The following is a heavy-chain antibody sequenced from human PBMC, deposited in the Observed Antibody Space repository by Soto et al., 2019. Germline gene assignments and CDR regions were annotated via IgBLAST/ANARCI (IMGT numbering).Heavy chain of an antibody. CDR1: GGSISDGYY. V-gene: IGHV4-31*03. Sequence: PSETLSLTCTVSGGSISDGYYWSWIRQHPGKGLEWIGSISDSGSTSYNPSLKSRLIISLDTSKNQFSLNLRSVTAADTAVYYCARRDRSGFSYWLDTWGQGTLVTVSS. D-gene: IGHD3-22*01. J-gene: IGHJ5*02. CDR2: ISDSGST. CDR3: ARRDRSGFSYWLDT.